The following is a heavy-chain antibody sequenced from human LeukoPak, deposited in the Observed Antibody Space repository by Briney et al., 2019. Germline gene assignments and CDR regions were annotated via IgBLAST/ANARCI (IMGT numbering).Heavy chain of an antibody. J-gene: IGHJ4*02. Sequence: ASVKVPCKASGYTFTSYGISWVRQAPGQGLEWMGWISAYNGNTNYAQKLQGRVTMTTDTSTSTAYMELRSLRSDDTAVYYCAREYYYDSSGPPGDYWGQGTLVTVSS. V-gene: IGHV1-18*01. CDR1: GYTFTSYG. CDR3: AREYYYDSSGPPGDY. CDR2: ISAYNGNT. D-gene: IGHD3-22*01.